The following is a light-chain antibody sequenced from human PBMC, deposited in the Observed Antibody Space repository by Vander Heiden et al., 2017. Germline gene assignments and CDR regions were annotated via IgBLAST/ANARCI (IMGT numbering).Light chain of an antibody. Sequence: DIQMTQSPSSLSASVGDRVTITSRASQSISSYLNWYQQKPGKAPKLLIYAASSLKSGVPSRFSGSGSGTDCTLTISSLQPEDFATYYCQQSYSTPRFGPGTKVDIK. CDR2: AAS. CDR1: QSISSY. J-gene: IGKJ3*01. CDR3: QQSYSTPR. V-gene: IGKV1-39*01.